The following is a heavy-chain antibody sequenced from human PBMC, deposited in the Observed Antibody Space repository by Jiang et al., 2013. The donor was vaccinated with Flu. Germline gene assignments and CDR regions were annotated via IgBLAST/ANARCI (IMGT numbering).Heavy chain of an antibody. Sequence: VQLVESGGGVVQPGRSLRLSCATSGFTFSSYGMHWVRQAPGKGLEWVAVIWFDGTNKYYADSVQGRFTISRDNSKGTLYLQMNSLRVEDTAVYYCARTYYDFWSGSDYFFYGMDVWGQGSTVTVSS. CDR1: GFTFSSYG. CDR2: IWFDGTNK. V-gene: IGHV3-33*01. D-gene: IGHD3-3*01. CDR3: ARTYYDFWSGSDYFFYGMDV. J-gene: IGHJ6*02.